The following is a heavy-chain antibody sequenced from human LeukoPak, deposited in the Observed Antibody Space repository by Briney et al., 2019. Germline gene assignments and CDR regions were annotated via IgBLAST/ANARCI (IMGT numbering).Heavy chain of an antibody. J-gene: IGHJ4*02. CDR2: INPSGGST. Sequence: EASVKVSCKASGYTFTSYYMHWVRQAPGQGLEWMGIINPSGGSTSYAQKLQGRVTMTTDTPTSTAYMELRSLRSDDTAVYYCARVGGDYVWGSYRYPVYWGQGTLVTVSS. D-gene: IGHD3-16*02. CDR1: GYTFTSYY. V-gene: IGHV1-46*01. CDR3: ARVGGDYVWGSYRYPVY.